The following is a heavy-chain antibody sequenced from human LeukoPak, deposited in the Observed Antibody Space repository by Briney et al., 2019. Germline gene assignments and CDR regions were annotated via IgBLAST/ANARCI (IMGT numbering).Heavy chain of an antibody. CDR2: ISHSGTT. Sequence: SETLSLTCIVSGGSIRTYSWNWIRQSPGKGLEWIGYISHSGTTSYRSSLKSRVTISVDTSKNQFSLKLSSVTAADTAMYYCARHPDYWGQGTLVIVSS. J-gene: IGHJ4*02. CDR1: GGSIRTYS. CDR3: ARHPDY. V-gene: IGHV4-59*08.